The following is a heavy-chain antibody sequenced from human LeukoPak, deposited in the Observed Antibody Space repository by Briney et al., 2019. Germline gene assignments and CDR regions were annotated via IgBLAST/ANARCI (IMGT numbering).Heavy chain of an antibody. CDR2: ISYDGSNK. D-gene: IGHD3-22*01. Sequence: GGSLRLSCAASGFTFSSYAMHWVRQAPGKGLEWVAVISYDGSNKYYADSVKGRFTISRDNSKNTLYLQMNSLRAEDTAVYYCATIRSSGYGPGYWGQGTLVTVSS. J-gene: IGHJ4*02. CDR3: ATIRSSGYGPGY. CDR1: GFTFSSYA. V-gene: IGHV3-30*04.